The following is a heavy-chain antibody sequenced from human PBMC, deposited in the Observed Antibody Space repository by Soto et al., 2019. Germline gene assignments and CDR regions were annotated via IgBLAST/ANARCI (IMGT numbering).Heavy chain of an antibody. V-gene: IGHV3-23*01. CDR2: ISGSGGST. J-gene: IGHJ4*02. Sequence: GGSLRLSCPASGFTFRSYAMSWVRQAPGKGLEWVSAISGSGGSTYYADSVKGRFTISRDNSKNTLYLQMNSLRAEDTAVYYCAKRSPLNYGDYGYYFDYWGQGTLVTVSS. CDR3: AKRSPLNYGDYGYYFDY. CDR1: GFTFRSYA. D-gene: IGHD4-17*01.